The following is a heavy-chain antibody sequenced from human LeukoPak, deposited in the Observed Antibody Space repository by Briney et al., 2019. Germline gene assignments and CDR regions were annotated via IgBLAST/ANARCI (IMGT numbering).Heavy chain of an antibody. CDR2: IYPGDSDT. J-gene: IGHJ6*03. Sequence: GGSRETSCKGSGYSFTNYWIGWVRQMPGKGLEWMGIIYPGDSDTRYSPSFQGQVTISADKSINTAYLQWRSLKASDTAMYYCARHTDYYYMDVWGKGTTAIVTS. CDR1: GYSFTNYW. CDR3: ARHTDYYYMDV. D-gene: IGHD2-8*02. V-gene: IGHV5-51*01.